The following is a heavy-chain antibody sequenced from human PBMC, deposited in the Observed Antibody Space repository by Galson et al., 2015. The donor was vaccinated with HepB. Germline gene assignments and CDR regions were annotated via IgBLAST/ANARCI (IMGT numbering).Heavy chain of an antibody. CDR3: AKNRIIWQQLITGAFDI. CDR2: ISYDGSNK. D-gene: IGHD6-13*01. Sequence: SLRLSCAASGFTFSSYGMHWVRQAPGKGLEWVAVISYDGSNKYYADSVKGRFTISRDNSKNTLYVQMNSLRAEDTAVYYCAKNRIIWQQLITGAFDIWGQGTMVTVSS. CDR1: GFTFSSYG. J-gene: IGHJ3*02. V-gene: IGHV3-30*18.